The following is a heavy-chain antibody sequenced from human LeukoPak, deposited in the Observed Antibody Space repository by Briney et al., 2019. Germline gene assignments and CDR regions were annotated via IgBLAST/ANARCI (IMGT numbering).Heavy chain of an antibody. CDR1: GGSISSYY. Sequence: PSETLSLTCTVSGGSISSYYWSWIRQPPGKGLEWMGYIYYSGSTNYNPSLKSRVTISVDTSKNQFSLKLSSVTAADTAVYYCARDGVWGSYRPGAFDIWGQGTMVTVSS. V-gene: IGHV4-59*01. D-gene: IGHD3-16*02. CDR3: ARDGVWGSYRPGAFDI. J-gene: IGHJ3*02. CDR2: IYYSGST.